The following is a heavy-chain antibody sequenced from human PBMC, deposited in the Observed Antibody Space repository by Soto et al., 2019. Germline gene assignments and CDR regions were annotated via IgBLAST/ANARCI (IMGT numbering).Heavy chain of an antibody. CDR2: IWYDGNNK. D-gene: IGHD3-16*01. V-gene: IGHV3-33*01. J-gene: IGHJ4*02. CDR1: GFTFSSYA. CDR3: GRNMGGGVTSLQLFDY. Sequence: QVQLVESGGGVVQPGRSLRLSCAASGFTFSSYAMHWVRQAPGKGLEWVAFIWYDGNNKYYADSVKGRFTISRDNSKNTVYLQMNSLRAEATAVYYCGRNMGGGVTSLQLFDYWGQGTLVTVSS.